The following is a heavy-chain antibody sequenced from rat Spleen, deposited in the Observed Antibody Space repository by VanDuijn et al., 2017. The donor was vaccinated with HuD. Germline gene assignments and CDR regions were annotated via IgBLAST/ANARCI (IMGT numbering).Heavy chain of an antibody. CDR2: MWRGGST. V-gene: IGHV2S63*01. CDR3: TRSKGYPGVTFDY. Sequence: VQPSQTLSLTCTAPGFSLTDYSVHWVRQPPGKGLEWMGVMWRGGSTAYNSTLKSRLSISGDTSKSQVFLKINSLQTEDTAIYYCTRSKGYPGVTFDYWGQGVMVTVSS. CDR1: GFSLTDYS. J-gene: IGHJ2*01. D-gene: IGHD1-4*01.